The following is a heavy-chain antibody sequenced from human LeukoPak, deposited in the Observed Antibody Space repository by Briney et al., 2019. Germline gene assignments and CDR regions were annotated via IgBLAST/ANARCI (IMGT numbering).Heavy chain of an antibody. V-gene: IGHV1-24*01. CDR1: GYTLTELS. J-gene: IGHJ3*02. CDR3: ATVSLTGTDAFDI. CDR2: FDHEDGET. Sequence: ASVKVSCNVSGYTLTELSMHWVRQAPGKGLEWMGGFDHEDGETIYAQKFQGRVTMTEDTSTDTAYMELSSLRSEDTAVYYCATVSLTGTDAFDIWGQGTMVTVSS. D-gene: IGHD3-9*01.